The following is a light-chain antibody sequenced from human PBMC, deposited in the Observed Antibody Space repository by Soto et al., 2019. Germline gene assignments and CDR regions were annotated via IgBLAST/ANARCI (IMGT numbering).Light chain of an antibody. CDR3: SSKSPDF. Sequence: ALPQPPSACGSPGQSNTIACTGTSSCIRDYNYVSWYQQLPGNAPKLIMYEVSNRPSGISNRFSGSTSGNTASLTISGIPAENEADYYCSSKSPDFFGTGTTVTV. J-gene: IGLJ1*01. V-gene: IGLV2-14*01. CDR1: SSCIRDYNY. CDR2: EVS.